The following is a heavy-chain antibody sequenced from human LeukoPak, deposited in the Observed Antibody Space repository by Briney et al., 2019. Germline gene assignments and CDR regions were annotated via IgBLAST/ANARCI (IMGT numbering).Heavy chain of an antibody. CDR3: ASDAYIYGSSAYYFDY. D-gene: IGHD3-10*01. CDR1: GYSLSSGYY. Sequence: PSETLSLTCTVSGYSLSSGYYWGWIRQPPGKGLEWIGSIYHSGSTYYNPSLKSRVTMSVDTSKNQFSLKLSSVTAADTAVYSCASDAYIYGSSAYYFDYWGQGTLVTVSS. V-gene: IGHV4-38-2*02. J-gene: IGHJ4*02. CDR2: IYHSGST.